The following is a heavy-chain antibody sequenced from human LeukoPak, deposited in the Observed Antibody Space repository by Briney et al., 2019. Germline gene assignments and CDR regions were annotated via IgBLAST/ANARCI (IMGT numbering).Heavy chain of an antibody. J-gene: IGHJ5*02. CDR1: GGSISSSSYY. CDR3: ARHSTNRRFGELLPRGSNWFDP. D-gene: IGHD3-10*01. V-gene: IGHV4-39*01. CDR2: IYYSGST. Sequence: SETLSLTCTVSGGSISSSSYYWGWIRQPPGKGLEWIGSIYYSGSTYYNPSLKSRVTISVDTSKNRFSLKLSSVTAADTAVYYCARHSTNRRFGELLPRGSNWFDPWGQGTLVTVSS.